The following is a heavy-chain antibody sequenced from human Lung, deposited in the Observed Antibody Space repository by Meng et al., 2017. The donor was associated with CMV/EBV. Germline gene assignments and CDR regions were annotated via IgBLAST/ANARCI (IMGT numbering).Heavy chain of an antibody. CDR3: LRRSGGSV. V-gene: IGHV4-4*02. CDR1: GDAITNHNW. J-gene: IGHJ1*01. CDR2: IPHRGSS. D-gene: IGHD3-10*01. Sequence: QVPLRESGPALVKPSDTLSLTCSVSGDAITNHNWWAWVRQPPGKGLEWIGEIPHRGSSAYNPSLKSRASMSIDKSKNQFSLKLTSVTAADTAVYHCLRRSGGSVWGQGTLVTVSS.